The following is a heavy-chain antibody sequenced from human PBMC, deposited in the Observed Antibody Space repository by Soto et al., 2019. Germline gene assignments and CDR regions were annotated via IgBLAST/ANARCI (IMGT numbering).Heavy chain of an antibody. Sequence: GASVKVSCKASGGTFSSYAISWVRQAPGQGLEWMGGIIPIFGTANYAQKFQGRVTITADESTSTAYMELSSLRSEDTAVYYCARALPIARITMIVVAHPDAFDIWGQGTMVTVS. J-gene: IGHJ3*02. CDR3: ARALPIARITMIVVAHPDAFDI. CDR2: IIPIFGTA. V-gene: IGHV1-69*13. CDR1: GGTFSSYA. D-gene: IGHD3-22*01.